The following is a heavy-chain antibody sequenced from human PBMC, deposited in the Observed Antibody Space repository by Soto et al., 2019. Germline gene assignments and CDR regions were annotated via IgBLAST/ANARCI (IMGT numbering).Heavy chain of an antibody. CDR2: VYPSSGGT. CDR3: AKELQRGLDV. CDR1: GYTFSVYH. J-gene: IGHJ6*02. Sequence: QVQLVQSGAEVKQPGASVKVSCKASGYTFSVYHLHWVRQAPGQGLEWMGWVYPSSGGTSYAQRFAGRVTMTSDTSINTAYMELSRLTSDDTAVYYCAKELQRGLDVWGQGTTVIVSS. V-gene: IGHV1-2*02. D-gene: IGHD1-7*01.